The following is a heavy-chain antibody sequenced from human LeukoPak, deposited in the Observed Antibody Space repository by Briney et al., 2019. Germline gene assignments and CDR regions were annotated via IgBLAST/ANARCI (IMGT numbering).Heavy chain of an antibody. D-gene: IGHD3-22*01. CDR1: GFTFSSYW. CDR2: IKQDGSEK. CDR3: AREKTQVRYDSSGYYLDY. J-gene: IGHJ4*02. Sequence: PGGSLRLSCAASGFTFSSYWMSWVRQAPGKVLEWVANIKQDGSEKYYVDSVKGRFTISRDNAKNSLYLQMNSLRAEDTAVYYCAREKTQVRYDSSGYYLDYWGQGTLVTVSS. V-gene: IGHV3-7*03.